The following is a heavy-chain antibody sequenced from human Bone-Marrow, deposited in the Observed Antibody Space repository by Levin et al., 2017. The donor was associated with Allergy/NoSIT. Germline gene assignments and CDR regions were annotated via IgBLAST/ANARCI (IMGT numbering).Heavy chain of an antibody. J-gene: IGHJ6*02. Sequence: GESLKISCAASGFTFSSYSMNWVRQAPGKGLEWVSYISSSSSTIYYADSVKGRFTISRDNAKNSLYLQMNSLRDEDTAVYYCARDVRGGWVQFLQINYYDYGMDVWGQGTTVTVSS. CDR1: GFTFSSYS. CDR3: ARDVRGGWVQFLQINYYDYGMDV. CDR2: ISSSSSTI. D-gene: IGHD5-24*01. V-gene: IGHV3-48*02.